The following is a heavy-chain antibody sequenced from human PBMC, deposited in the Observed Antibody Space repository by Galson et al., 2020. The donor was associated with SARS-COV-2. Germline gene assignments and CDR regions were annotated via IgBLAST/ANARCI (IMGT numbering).Heavy chain of an antibody. CDR1: GGSISTSSDY. V-gene: IGHV4-39*01. CDR2: ISYTGST. Sequence: SQTLSLTCTVSGGSISTSSDYWGWIRQPPGKGLEWIGTISYTGSTYYNPSLKSRVFISVDTSKNQFSLTLSSVTAADTGVYYGARRKYYNYYMDVWGKGTTV. J-gene: IGHJ6*03. CDR3: ARRKYYNYYMDV.